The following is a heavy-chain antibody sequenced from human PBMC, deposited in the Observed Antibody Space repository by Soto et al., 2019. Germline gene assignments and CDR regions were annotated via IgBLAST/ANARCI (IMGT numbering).Heavy chain of an antibody. CDR3: ARVPRYDFWSGQISGYFDY. J-gene: IGHJ4*02. CDR2: INAGNGNT. V-gene: IGHV1-3*01. Sequence: ASVKVSCKASGYTFTSYAMHWVRQAPGQRLEWMGWINAGNGNTKYSQKFQGRVTITRDTSASTAYMELSSLRSEDTAVYYCARVPRYDFWSGQISGYFDYWGQGTLVTVSS. CDR1: GYTFTSYA. D-gene: IGHD3-3*01.